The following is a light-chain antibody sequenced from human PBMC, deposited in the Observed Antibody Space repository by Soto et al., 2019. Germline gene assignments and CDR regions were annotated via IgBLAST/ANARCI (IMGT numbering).Light chain of an antibody. Sequence: QSALTQPASVSASPGQSITIPCTGTSSDVGSYNLVSWFQQHPGKVPKLLIYEGTERPSGLSDRFSGSKSGTTASLTISGLQAEDEAHYYCYSYAGENLYVFGTGTKVTAL. CDR2: EGT. CDR1: SSDVGSYNL. J-gene: IGLJ1*01. CDR3: YSYAGENLYV. V-gene: IGLV2-23*01.